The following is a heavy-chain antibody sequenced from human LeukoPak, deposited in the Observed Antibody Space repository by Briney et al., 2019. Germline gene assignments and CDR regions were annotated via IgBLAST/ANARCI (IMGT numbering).Heavy chain of an antibody. Sequence: GGSLRLSCAASGFTVSCNYMSWVRQAPGKGLEWVSVIYSGGITYYADSVKGRFTISRDNSKNTLYLQMNSLRAEDTAVYYCARETSRARVEMATGSFDYWGQGTLVTVSS. D-gene: IGHD5-24*01. CDR2: IYSGGIT. J-gene: IGHJ4*02. V-gene: IGHV3-53*01. CDR3: ARETSRARVEMATGSFDY. CDR1: GFTVSCNY.